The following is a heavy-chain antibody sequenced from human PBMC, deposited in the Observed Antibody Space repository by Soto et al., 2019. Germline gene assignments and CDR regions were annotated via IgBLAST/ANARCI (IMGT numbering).Heavy chain of an antibody. CDR3: ARGRPIYYYYMDV. CDR2: IYYSGST. Sequence: SETLSLTCTVSGGSISSYYWSWIRQPPGKGLEWIGYIYYSGSTNYNPSLKSRVTISVDTSKNQFSLKLSSVTAADTAVYYCARGRPIYYYYMDVWGKGTTVTVSS. V-gene: IGHV4-59*01. CDR1: GGSISSYY. J-gene: IGHJ6*03.